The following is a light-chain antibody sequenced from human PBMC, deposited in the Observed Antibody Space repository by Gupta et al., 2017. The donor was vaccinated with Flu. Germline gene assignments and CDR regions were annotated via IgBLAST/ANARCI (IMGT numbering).Light chain of an antibody. CDR3: KQHENCPWT. CDR2: INN. V-gene: IGKV2-40*01. Sequence: WEGQKQGQRPQLQIKINNKRNLETGVTERCRGSGSETDFTLTISRGEAEEVGGYYCKQHENCPWTFGQWTQVEIK. J-gene: IGKJ1*01.